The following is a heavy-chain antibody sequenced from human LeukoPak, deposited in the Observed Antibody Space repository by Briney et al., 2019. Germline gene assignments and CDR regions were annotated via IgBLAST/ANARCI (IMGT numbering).Heavy chain of an antibody. D-gene: IGHD3-10*01. V-gene: IGHV3-48*04. CDR2: ISSSSSTI. Sequence: HSGGSLRLSCAASGFTFSSYSINWVRQAPGEGLEWVSYISSSSSTIYYADSVKGRFTISRDNAKNSVYLHMNSLRVEDTAVFYCATHPYGVDYWGQGTLVAVSS. CDR1: GFTFSSYS. CDR3: ATHPYGVDY. J-gene: IGHJ4*02.